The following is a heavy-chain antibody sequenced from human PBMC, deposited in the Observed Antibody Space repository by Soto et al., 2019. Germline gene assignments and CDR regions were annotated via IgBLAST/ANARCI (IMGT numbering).Heavy chain of an antibody. Sequence: EVQLVESGGGLVQPGGSLRLSCAASGFTFSNFWMSWVRQAPGKGLEWVAAIKEDGSEKNYVDSVRGRFTISRDNAKNSLYLQMNSLRADDTAVYDCAREVIWGQGSLVSVSS. CDR3: AREVI. CDR2: IKEDGSEK. J-gene: IGHJ4*02. V-gene: IGHV3-7*05. CDR1: GFTFSNFW.